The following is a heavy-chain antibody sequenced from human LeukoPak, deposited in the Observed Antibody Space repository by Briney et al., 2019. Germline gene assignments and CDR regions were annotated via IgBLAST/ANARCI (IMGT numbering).Heavy chain of an antibody. CDR3: AKDDCSGGSCYYYGMDV. V-gene: IGHV3-23*01. Sequence: GGSLRLSCAASGFTFSSYAMSWVRQAPGKGLEWVSAISGSGGSTYNADSVKGRFTISRDNSKNTLYLQMNSLRAEDTAVYYCAKDDCSGGSCYYYGMDVWGQGTTATVSS. CDR1: GFTFSSYA. J-gene: IGHJ6*02. D-gene: IGHD2-15*01. CDR2: ISGSGGST.